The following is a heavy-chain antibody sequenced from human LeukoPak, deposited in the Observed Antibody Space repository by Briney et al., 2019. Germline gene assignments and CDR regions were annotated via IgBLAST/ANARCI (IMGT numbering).Heavy chain of an antibody. V-gene: IGHV3-7*01. D-gene: IGHD3-10*01. CDR1: GFTFSTYW. CDR3: ARSSVPLRWSYYYLDY. CDR2: IKQDGSEK. J-gene: IGHJ4*02. Sequence: GGSLRLSCAASGFTFSTYWMSWVRQAPGKGLEWVANIKQDGSEKYYVDSVKGRFTISRDNAKNSLYLQMNSLRAEDTAVYYCARSSVPLRWSYYYLDYWGQGTLVTVSS.